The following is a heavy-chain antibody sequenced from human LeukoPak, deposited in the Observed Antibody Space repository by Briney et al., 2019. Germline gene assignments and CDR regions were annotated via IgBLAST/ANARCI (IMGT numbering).Heavy chain of an antibody. V-gene: IGHV3-23*01. CDR1: GFTFSNSA. D-gene: IGHD3-16*01. CDR2: IGTSDTST. J-gene: IGHJ4*02. Sequence: GGSLRLSCVASGFTFSNSAMSWVRQAPGKGLEWVSGIGTSDTSTYYADPVKGRFTVSRDNSKNTLYLQMNSLRAEDTAAYYCARGRGGDYWGQGNLVTVSS. CDR3: ARGRGGDY.